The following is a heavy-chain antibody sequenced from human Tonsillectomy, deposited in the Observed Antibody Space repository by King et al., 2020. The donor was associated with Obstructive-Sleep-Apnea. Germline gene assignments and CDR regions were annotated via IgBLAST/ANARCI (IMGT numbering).Heavy chain of an antibody. Sequence: QLQESGPGLVKPSQTLSLTCTVSGGSISSGGYYWSWIRQHPGKGLEWSGYIYYSGRTYSNPSLKSRVTISVDKSKNQFSLKLSSLTAADTAVYYCARQSSKYQLPSPDYWGQGTLVTVSS. CDR2: IYYSGRT. CDR3: ARQSSKYQLPSPDY. D-gene: IGHD2-2*01. J-gene: IGHJ4*02. V-gene: IGHV4-31*03. CDR1: GGSISSGGYY.